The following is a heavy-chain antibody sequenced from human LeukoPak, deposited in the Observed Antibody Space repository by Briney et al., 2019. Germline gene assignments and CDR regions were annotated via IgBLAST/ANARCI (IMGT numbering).Heavy chain of an antibody. CDR3: ARVTGYMIEDYFDY. D-gene: IGHD3-22*01. Sequence: SETLSLTCTVSGYSISSDYYWGWIRQPPGKGLEWIGSIHHSGSTYYNPSLKSRVTISVDTSKNQFSLKLSSVTAADTAVYYCARVTGYMIEDYFDYWGQGTLVTVSS. V-gene: IGHV4-38-2*02. CDR2: IHHSGST. J-gene: IGHJ4*02. CDR1: GYSISSDYY.